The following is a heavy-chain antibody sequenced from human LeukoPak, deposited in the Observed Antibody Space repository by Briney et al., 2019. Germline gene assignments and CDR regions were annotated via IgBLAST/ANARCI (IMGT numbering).Heavy chain of an antibody. D-gene: IGHD6-19*01. Sequence: GGSLRLSCAASGFTFDDYAMHWVRQAPGKGLEWVSGISWNSGSIGYADSVKGRFTISRDNAKNSLYLQMNSLRAEDTALYYCAKDTTAEAGLYGMDVWGQGTTVTVSS. CDR1: GFTFDDYA. V-gene: IGHV3-9*01. CDR2: ISWNSGSI. J-gene: IGHJ6*02. CDR3: AKDTTAEAGLYGMDV.